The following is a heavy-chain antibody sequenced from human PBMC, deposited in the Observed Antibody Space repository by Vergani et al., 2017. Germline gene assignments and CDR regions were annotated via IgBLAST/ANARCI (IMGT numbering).Heavy chain of an antibody. CDR2: MYHSGST. V-gene: IGHV4-59*01. Sequence: QVRLQESGPGLVKPSETLSLTCSVSGGSMSGYYWSWIRQPPGKELEWIGYMYHSGSTNYNPSLETRVTISGDTSQNQFSLKLNSVTAADTAVYYCGRVADFYGLGSRLLDLWVQGILVTVSS. J-gene: IGHJ5*02. CDR3: GRVADFYGLGSRLLDL. CDR1: GGSMSGYY. D-gene: IGHD3-10*01.